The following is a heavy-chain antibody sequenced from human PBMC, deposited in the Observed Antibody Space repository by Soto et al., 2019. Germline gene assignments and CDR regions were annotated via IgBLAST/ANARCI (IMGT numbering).Heavy chain of an antibody. CDR3: ARHWGFWADY. J-gene: IGHJ4*02. V-gene: IGHV4-59*08. CDR2: IYYSGST. CDR1: GGSISYYY. Sequence: PSETLSLTCNVSGGSISYYYWSWIRQPPGKGLEWIGYIYYSGSTNYNPSLKSRVTISVDTSKNQFSLKLSSVTAADTAVYYCARHWGFWADYWGQGTLVTVSS. D-gene: IGHD3-16*01.